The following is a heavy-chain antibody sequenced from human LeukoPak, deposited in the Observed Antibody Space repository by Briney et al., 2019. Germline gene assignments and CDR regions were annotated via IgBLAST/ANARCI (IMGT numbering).Heavy chain of an antibody. CDR1: GGSISSYY. Sequence: SETLSLTCTVSGGSISSYYWSWIRQPPGKGLEWIGYIYYSGSTNYNPSLKSRVTMSVDTSKNQFSLKLSSVTAADTAVYYCARDRYYYDSSGYYYFDYWGQGTLVTVSS. CDR3: ARDRYYYDSSGYYYFDY. J-gene: IGHJ4*02. D-gene: IGHD3-22*01. V-gene: IGHV4-59*12. CDR2: IYYSGST.